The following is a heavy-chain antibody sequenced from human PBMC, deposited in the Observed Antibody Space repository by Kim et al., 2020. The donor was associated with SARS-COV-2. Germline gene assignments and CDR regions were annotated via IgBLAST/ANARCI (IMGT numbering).Heavy chain of an antibody. CDR3: VREIAASGMDY. Sequence: DYAISVQSRITINPDTSKNQFSLHLNSVTPEDTAVYYCVREIAASGMDYWGQGTLVTVSS. V-gene: IGHV6-1*01. D-gene: IGHD6-13*01. J-gene: IGHJ4*02.